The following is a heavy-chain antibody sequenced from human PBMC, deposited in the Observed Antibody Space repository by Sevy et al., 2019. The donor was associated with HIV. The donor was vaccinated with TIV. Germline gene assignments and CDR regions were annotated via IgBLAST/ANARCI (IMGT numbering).Heavy chain of an antibody. CDR1: AYTFTGHY. CDR2: INPNSGGT. J-gene: IGHJ4*02. V-gene: IGHV1-2*02. Sequence: ASVKVSCKASAYTFTGHYIHWVRQAPGQGLECMGWINPNSGGTIYAQKFQGRVTMTRDTSISTAYMELGRLRSDDTAVYYCARGGVVVEPAARGYFDYWCQGTLVTVSS. CDR3: ARGGVVVEPAARGYFDY. D-gene: IGHD2-2*01.